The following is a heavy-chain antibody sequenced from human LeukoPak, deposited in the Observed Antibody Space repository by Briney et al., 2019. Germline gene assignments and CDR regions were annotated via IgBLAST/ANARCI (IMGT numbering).Heavy chain of an antibody. D-gene: IGHD2-15*01. CDR2: SYSGGST. Sequence: GCSLTLSCAASRFTFSSYGMSWVRPAPGRGLEWVSFSYSGGSTYYADSVRGRFIISRDNSKNTLYLQMNSLRAEDTAVYYCARRAGSYSHSYDYWGQGTLVTVSS. J-gene: IGHJ4*02. CDR3: ARRAGSYSHSYDY. V-gene: IGHV3-66*04. CDR1: RFTFSSYG.